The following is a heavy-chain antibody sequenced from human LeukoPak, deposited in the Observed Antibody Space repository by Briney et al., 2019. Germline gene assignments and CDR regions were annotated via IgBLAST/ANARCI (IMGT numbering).Heavy chain of an antibody. CDR1: GGSFSGYY. Sequence: SETLSLTCAVYGGSFSGYYWSWICQPPGKGLEWIGEINHSGSTNYNPSLKSRVTISVDTSKNQFSLKLSSATAADTAVYYCARGWHYDSSSPYYFDYWGQGTLVTVSS. V-gene: IGHV4-34*01. CDR3: ARGWHYDSSSPYYFDY. J-gene: IGHJ4*02. CDR2: INHSGST. D-gene: IGHD3-22*01.